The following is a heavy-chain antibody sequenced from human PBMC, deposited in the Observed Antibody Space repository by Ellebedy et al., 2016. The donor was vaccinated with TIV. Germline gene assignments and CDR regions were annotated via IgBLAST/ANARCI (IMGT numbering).Heavy chain of an antibody. Sequence: MPSETLSLTCSVSGVSISSTGYYWGWIRQPPGKGLEWLGTIHHSGSTYYNPSLKSRVTISAATSKNQFSLSLNSVNAADTAVYYCARVEAPTAGDLRLGWYFDLWGRGTLVTVSS. CDR3: ARVEAPTAGDLRLGWYFDL. V-gene: IGHV4-39*07. D-gene: IGHD2-21*01. CDR1: GVSISSTGYY. CDR2: IHHSGST. J-gene: IGHJ2*01.